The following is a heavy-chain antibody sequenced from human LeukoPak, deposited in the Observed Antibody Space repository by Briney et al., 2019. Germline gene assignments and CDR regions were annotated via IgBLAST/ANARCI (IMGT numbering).Heavy chain of an antibody. CDR1: GFIFSTYS. Sequence: PGGSLRLSCAASGFIFSTYSMNCVRQAPGKGLEWVSYISNSGSTIDYADSVKGRFTISRDNAKDSLYLQMNSLRDEDTAVYYCARVRTYAFDSWGQGILVTVSS. CDR2: ISNSGSTI. J-gene: IGHJ4*02. CDR3: ARVRTYAFDS. D-gene: IGHD2-2*01. V-gene: IGHV3-48*02.